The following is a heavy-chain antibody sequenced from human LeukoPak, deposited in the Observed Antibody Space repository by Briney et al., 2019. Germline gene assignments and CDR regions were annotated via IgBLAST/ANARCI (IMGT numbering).Heavy chain of an antibody. V-gene: IGHV5-51*01. CDR2: IYPGDSDT. J-gene: IGHJ4*02. CDR1: GYSFANYW. D-gene: IGHD3-10*01. CDR3: AASTYGSGSYVGFDT. Sequence: GESLKISCKGSGYSFANYWIGWVRQMPGKGLEWMGIIYPGDSDTRYSPPFQGQVTISADKSISTAYLQWSSLKASDTAMYYCAASTYGSGSYVGFDTWGQGTLVTVSS.